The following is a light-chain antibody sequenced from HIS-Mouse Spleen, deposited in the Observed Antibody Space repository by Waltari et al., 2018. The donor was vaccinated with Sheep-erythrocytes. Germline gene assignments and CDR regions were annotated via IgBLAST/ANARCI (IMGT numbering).Light chain of an antibody. Sequence: PGQSITISCTGTSSDVGSYNLVSWYQQHPGKAPKLMIYEGSKRPSGVSHRFSGSKSGNTASLTISGLQAEDEADYYCCSYAGSSTPWVFGGGTKLTVL. V-gene: IGLV2-23*01. CDR2: EGS. CDR1: SSDVGSYNL. CDR3: CSYAGSSTPWV. J-gene: IGLJ3*02.